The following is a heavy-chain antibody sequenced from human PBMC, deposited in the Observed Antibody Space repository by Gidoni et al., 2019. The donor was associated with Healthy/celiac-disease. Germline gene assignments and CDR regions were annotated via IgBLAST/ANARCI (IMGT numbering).Heavy chain of an antibody. J-gene: IGHJ4*02. CDR3: ARGGNTAMVNA. CDR2: INHSGST. CDR1: GGSFSGYY. Sequence: QVQLQQWGAGLLKPSETLSLTCAVYGGSFSGYYWSWIRQPPGKGLEWIGEINHSGSTNYNPSLKSRVTISVDTSKNQFSLKLSSVTAADTAVYYCARGGNTAMVNAWGQGTLVTVSS. V-gene: IGHV4-34*01. D-gene: IGHD5-18*01.